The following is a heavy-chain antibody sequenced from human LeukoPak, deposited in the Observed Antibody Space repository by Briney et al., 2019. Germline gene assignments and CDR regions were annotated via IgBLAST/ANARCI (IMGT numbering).Heavy chain of an antibody. Sequence: PGGSLRLSCAASGFTVSSNYMSWVRQAPGKGLEWVSAVGGSGGTTYYADSVKGRFTISRDNSKNTLYLQMNSLRAEDTAVYYCAKGTVGAAGMDVWGKGTTVTIFS. V-gene: IGHV3-23*01. CDR2: VGGSGGTT. J-gene: IGHJ6*04. D-gene: IGHD1-26*01. CDR3: AKGTVGAAGMDV. CDR1: GFTVSSNY.